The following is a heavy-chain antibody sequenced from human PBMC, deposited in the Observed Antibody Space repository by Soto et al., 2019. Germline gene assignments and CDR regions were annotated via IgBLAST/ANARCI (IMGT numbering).Heavy chain of an antibody. CDR2: ISWNSGSI. CDR1: GFTFDDYA. CDR3: AKVPTYYYDSIGYFDY. J-gene: IGHJ4*02. V-gene: IGHV3-9*01. D-gene: IGHD3-22*01. Sequence: GGSLRLSCAASGFTFDDYAMHWVRQAPGQGQEWVSGISWNSGSIDYADSVKGRFTISRDNAKNSLYLQMNSLRAEETALYYCAKVPTYYYDSIGYFDYWGQGTLVTVSS.